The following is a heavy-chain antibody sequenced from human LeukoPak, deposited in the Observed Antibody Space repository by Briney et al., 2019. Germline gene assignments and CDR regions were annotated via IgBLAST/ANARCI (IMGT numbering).Heavy chain of an antibody. V-gene: IGHV1-18*01. CDR2: ISAYNGNT. J-gene: IGHJ4*02. CDR1: GYTFTSYG. D-gene: IGHD3-22*01. Sequence: ASVKVSCKASGYTFTSYGISWVRQAPGQGLEWVGWISAYNGNTNYAQKLQGRVTMTTDTSTSTAHMELRSLRSDDTAVYYCARSPLPYYYDSSGPFDSWGQGTLVTVSS. CDR3: ARSPLPYYYDSSGPFDS.